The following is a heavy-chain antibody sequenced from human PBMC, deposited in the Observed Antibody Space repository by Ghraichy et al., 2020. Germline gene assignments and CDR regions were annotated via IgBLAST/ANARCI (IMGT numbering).Heavy chain of an antibody. CDR1: GFTFTSSA. J-gene: IGHJ4*02. V-gene: IGHV1-58*01. CDR2: IVVGSGNT. D-gene: IGHD2/OR15-2a*01. CDR3: AAILYPTSFLFDY. Sequence: SVKVSCKASGFTFTSSAVQWVRQARGQRLEWIGWIVVGSGNTNYAQKFQERVTITRDMSTSTAYMELSSLRSEDTAVYYCAAILYPTSFLFDYWGQGTLVTVSS.